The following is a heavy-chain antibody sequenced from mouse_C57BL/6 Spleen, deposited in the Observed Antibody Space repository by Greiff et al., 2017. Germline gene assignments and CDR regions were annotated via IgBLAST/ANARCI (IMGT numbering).Heavy chain of an antibody. D-gene: IGHD3-2*02. CDR3: ARSETAQVYFDY. Sequence: VQLQQPGAELVKPGASVKMSCKASGYTFTSYWITWVKQRPGQGLEWIGDIYPGSGSTNYNEKFKSKATLTVDTSSSTAYMQLSSLTSEDSAVYYCARSETAQVYFDYWGQGTTLTVSS. J-gene: IGHJ2*01. CDR1: GYTFTSYW. V-gene: IGHV1-55*01. CDR2: IYPGSGST.